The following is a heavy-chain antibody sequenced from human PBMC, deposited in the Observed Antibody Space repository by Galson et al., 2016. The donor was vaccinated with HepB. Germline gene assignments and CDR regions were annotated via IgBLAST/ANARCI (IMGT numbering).Heavy chain of an antibody. Sequence: SLRLSCAASGFTFMSYAMTWVRQAPGKGLEWVSGISGSGGSTYYAGSVKGRFTISRDNSKNTLYLQMNSLRAEDTAIYYCSKGVVVVVAETMHYDYWGQGILVTVSS. CDR2: ISGSGGST. CDR3: SKGVVVVVAETMHYDY. D-gene: IGHD2-15*01. CDR1: GFTFMSYA. V-gene: IGHV3-23*01. J-gene: IGHJ4*02.